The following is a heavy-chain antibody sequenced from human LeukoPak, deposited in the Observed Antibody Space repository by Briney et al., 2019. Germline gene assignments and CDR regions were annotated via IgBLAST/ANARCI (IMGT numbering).Heavy chain of an antibody. V-gene: IGHV3-23*01. CDR3: ARENWIAYDSCFDY. CDR2: LTTGGST. Sequence: GGSLRLSCAASGFTFSSYGMSWVRQAPGKGLEWVSSLTTGGSTFYADSVKGRFIISGDNSKNTLYLQMNSLRAEDTAVYYCARENWIAYDSCFDYWGQGTLVTVSS. J-gene: IGHJ4*02. CDR1: GFTFSSYG. D-gene: IGHD5-12*01.